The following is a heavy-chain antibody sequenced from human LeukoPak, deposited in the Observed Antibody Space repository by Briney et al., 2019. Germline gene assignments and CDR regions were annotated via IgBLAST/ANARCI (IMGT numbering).Heavy chain of an antibody. D-gene: IGHD6-13*01. CDR1: GGTFSSYA. V-gene: IGHV1-69*13. Sequence: SVNVSCKASGGTFSSYAISWVRQAPGQGLEWMGWIIPIFGTANYAQKFQGRATITADESTSTAYMELSSLRSEDTAVYYCAREGPGGIAAAGTEGLDYWGQGTLVTVSS. CDR2: IIPIFGTA. J-gene: IGHJ4*02. CDR3: AREGPGGIAAAGTEGLDY.